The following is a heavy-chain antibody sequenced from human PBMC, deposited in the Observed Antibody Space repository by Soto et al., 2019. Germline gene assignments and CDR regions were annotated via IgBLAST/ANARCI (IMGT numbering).Heavy chain of an antibody. CDR2: ITGGGGST. V-gene: IGHV3-23*01. D-gene: IGHD6-13*01. Sequence: EVQVLESGGGLVQPGGSLRLSCSASGFTFSSYAMGWVRQAPREGLEWVSAITGGGGSTYYADSVKGRITISRDNSKNTVYLQMNSLRADDTAIYYCAKVGSTWYFDYWGQGTPVTVSA. J-gene: IGHJ4*02. CDR1: GFTFSSYA. CDR3: AKVGSTWYFDY.